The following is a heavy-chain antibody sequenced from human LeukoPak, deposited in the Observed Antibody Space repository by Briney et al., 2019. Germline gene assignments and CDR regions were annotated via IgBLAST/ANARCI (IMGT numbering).Heavy chain of an antibody. Sequence: ASVKVSFKSSGYSFTGYYMHWVRQAPGQGLEWMGRSNPNNGGTNYAQKFQGRVTVTADTSISTDYMELSSLGSADTAVYYCTRESGSYHGYDYWGQGTLVTVSS. V-gene: IGHV1-2*06. J-gene: IGHJ4*02. CDR3: TRESGSYHGYDY. CDR2: SNPNNGGT. CDR1: GYSFTGYY. D-gene: IGHD1-26*01.